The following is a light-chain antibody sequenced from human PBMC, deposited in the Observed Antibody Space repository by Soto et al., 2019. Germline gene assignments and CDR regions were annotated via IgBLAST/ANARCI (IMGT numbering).Light chain of an antibody. Sequence: QSALTQPASVSGSPGQSIAISCTGTSSDVGNYNFVSWYQQHPGKAPKLMIYVVSNRPSGISNRFSGSKSGNTASLTISGLQAVDEADYYCCSYTTSSTYVFGTGTKVTV. J-gene: IGLJ1*01. V-gene: IGLV2-14*03. CDR3: CSYTTSSTYV. CDR2: VVS. CDR1: SSDVGNYNF.